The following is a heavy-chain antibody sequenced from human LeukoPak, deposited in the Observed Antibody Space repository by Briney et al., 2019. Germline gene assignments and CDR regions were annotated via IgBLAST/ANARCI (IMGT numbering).Heavy chain of an antibody. CDR1: GYTFTSYD. V-gene: IGHV1-8*01. CDR3: ATTGYSGWYDYYYYGMDV. D-gene: IGHD6-19*01. J-gene: IGHJ6*02. CDR2: MNPNSGNT. Sequence: ASVKVSCKASGYTFTSYDINRVRQATGQGLEWMGWMNPNSGNTGYAQKFQGRVTMTRNTSISTAYMELSSLRSEDTAVYYCATTGYSGWYDYYYYGMDVWGQGTTVTVSS.